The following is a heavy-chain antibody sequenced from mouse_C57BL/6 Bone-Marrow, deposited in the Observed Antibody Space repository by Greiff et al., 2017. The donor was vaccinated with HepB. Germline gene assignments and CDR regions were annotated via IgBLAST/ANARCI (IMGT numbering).Heavy chain of an antibody. V-gene: IGHV1-15*01. D-gene: IGHD2-13*01. CDR2: IDPETGGT. CDR3: TRIDYDY. J-gene: IGHJ2*01. CDR1: GYTFTDYE. Sequence: QVHVKQSGAELVRPGASVTLSCKASGYTFTDYEMHWVKQTPVHGLEWIGAIDPETGGTAYNQKFKGKAILTADKSSSTAYMELRSLTSEDSAVYYCTRIDYDYWGQGTTLTVSS.